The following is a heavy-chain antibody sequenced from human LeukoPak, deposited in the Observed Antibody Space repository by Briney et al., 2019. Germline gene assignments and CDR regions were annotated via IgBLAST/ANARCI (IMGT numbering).Heavy chain of an antibody. CDR3: AREYYYDSSGHFDY. V-gene: IGHV1-2*04. CDR2: INPNSGGT. CDR1: GYTFTGYY. Sequence: ASVKVSCKASGYTFTGYYMHWVRQAPGQGLEWMGWINPNSGGTNYAQKFQGWVTMTGDTSISTAYMELSRLRSDDTAVYYCAREYYYDSSGHFDYWGQGTLVTVSS. J-gene: IGHJ4*02. D-gene: IGHD3-22*01.